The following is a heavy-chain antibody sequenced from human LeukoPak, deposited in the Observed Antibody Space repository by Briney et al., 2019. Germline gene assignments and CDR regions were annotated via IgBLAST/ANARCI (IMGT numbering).Heavy chain of an antibody. CDR1: GFTFSSYS. CDR3: ARDGYDILTGYYLDY. CDR2: ISSSSSYI. D-gene: IGHD3-9*01. Sequence: GGSLRLSCAASGFTFSSYSMNWVRQAPGKGLGWVSSISSSSSYIYYADSVKGRFTISRDNFKNTLYLQMNSLRAEDTAVYYCARDGYDILTGYYLDYWGQGTLVTVSS. J-gene: IGHJ4*02. V-gene: IGHV3-21*04.